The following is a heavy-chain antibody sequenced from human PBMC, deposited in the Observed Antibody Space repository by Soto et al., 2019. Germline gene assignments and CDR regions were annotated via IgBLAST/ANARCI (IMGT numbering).Heavy chain of an antibody. CDR2: IYTSGST. CDR1: GGSISSYY. J-gene: IGHJ4*02. V-gene: IGHV4-4*07. Sequence: QVQLQESGPGLVKPSETLSLICTVSGGSISSYYWSWIRQPAGKGLEWIGRIYTSGSTHYNPSLKSRVTMSVDTSKNQFSLKMSSVTAADTAVYYCATRGYNYGQDYWGQGTLVTVSS. D-gene: IGHD5-18*01. CDR3: ATRGYNYGQDY.